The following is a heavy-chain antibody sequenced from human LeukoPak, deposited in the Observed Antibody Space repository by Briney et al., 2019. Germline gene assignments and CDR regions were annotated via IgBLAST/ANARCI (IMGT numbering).Heavy chain of an antibody. V-gene: IGHV3-23*01. Sequence: GGSLRLSCAASGFTFSSYAMSWVRQAPGKGLEWVSAISGSGGSTYYADSVKGRFTISRDNSKNTLYLQMNSLRAEDTAVYYCARSTTSYDWFDPWGQGTLVTVSS. CDR1: GFTFSSYA. D-gene: IGHD2/OR15-2a*01. CDR2: ISGSGGST. CDR3: ARSTTSYDWFDP. J-gene: IGHJ5*02.